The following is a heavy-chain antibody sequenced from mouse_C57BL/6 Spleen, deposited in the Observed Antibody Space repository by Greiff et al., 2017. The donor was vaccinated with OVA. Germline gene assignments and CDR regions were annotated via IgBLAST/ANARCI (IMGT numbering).Heavy chain of an antibody. D-gene: IGHD1-1*01. V-gene: IGHV1-64*01. CDR1: GYTFTSYW. CDR3: ARTYYYGSSYEDPLDY. CDR2: IHPNSGST. Sequence: QVQLQQPGAELVKPGASVKLSCKASGYTFTSYWMRWVKQRPGQGLEWIGMIHPNSGSTNYNEKFKSKATLTVDKSSSTAYMQLSSLTSEDSAVYYCARTYYYGSSYEDPLDYWGQGTTLTVSS. J-gene: IGHJ2*01.